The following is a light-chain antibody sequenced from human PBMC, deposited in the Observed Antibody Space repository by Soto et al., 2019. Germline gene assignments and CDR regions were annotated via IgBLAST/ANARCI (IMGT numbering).Light chain of an antibody. CDR1: NLGDRF. CDR2: QDV. CDR3: QAWDSSALYV. J-gene: IGLJ1*01. Sequence: SYELTQPPSVSVSPGQTAYIACSGNNLGDRFTSWYQQKPGQSPVLLIYQDVKRPSGIPERFSGSNFGDRATLTISGTQAMDEADYYCQAWDSSALYVFGTGTKLTVL. V-gene: IGLV3-1*01.